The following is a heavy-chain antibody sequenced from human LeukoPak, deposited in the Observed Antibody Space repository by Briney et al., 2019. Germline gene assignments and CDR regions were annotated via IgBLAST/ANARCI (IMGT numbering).Heavy chain of an antibody. V-gene: IGHV4-59*01. CDR2: IYYTGST. Sequence: SETLSLTCTVSGGSISSYYWTWIRQPPGKGLEWIGYIYYTGSTSYSPSLKSRVTISADTSKNQFSLNLSSVTTADTAVYYCARESVAAAAFDYWGRGTLVTVSS. CDR3: ARESVAAAAFDY. CDR1: GGSISSYY. J-gene: IGHJ4*02. D-gene: IGHD6-13*01.